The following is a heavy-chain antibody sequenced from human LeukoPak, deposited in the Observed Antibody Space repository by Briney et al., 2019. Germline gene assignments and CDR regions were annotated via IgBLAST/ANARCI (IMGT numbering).Heavy chain of an antibody. CDR3: AKAHGDYVRVWLDY. V-gene: IGHV3-30*02. D-gene: IGHD4-17*01. CDR2: IRYDGSNK. J-gene: IGHJ4*02. CDR1: GFTFSSYG. Sequence: LAGGSLGLSCAASGFTFSSYGMHWVRQAPGKGLEWVAFIRYDGSNKYYADSVKGRFTISRDNSKNTLYLQMNSLRAEDTAVYYCAKAHGDYVRVWLDYWGQGTLVTVSS.